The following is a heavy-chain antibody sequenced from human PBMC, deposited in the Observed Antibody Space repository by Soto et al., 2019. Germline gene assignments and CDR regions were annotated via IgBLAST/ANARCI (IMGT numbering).Heavy chain of an antibody. J-gene: IGHJ4*02. CDR1: GYTFTGYY. CDR3: ARETAVAGTTTLYYFDY. Sequence: GASVKVSCKASGYTFTGYYTHWVRQAPGQGLEWMGWINPNSGGTNYAQKFQGWVTMTRDTSISTAYMELSRLRSDDTAVYYCARETAVAGTTTLYYFDYWGQGTLVTVSS. CDR2: INPNSGGT. V-gene: IGHV1-2*04. D-gene: IGHD6-19*01.